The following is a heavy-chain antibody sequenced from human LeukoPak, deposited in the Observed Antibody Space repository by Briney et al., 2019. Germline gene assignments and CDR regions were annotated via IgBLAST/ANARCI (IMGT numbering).Heavy chain of an antibody. J-gene: IGHJ4*02. V-gene: IGHV3-23*01. D-gene: IGHD2-21*02. CDR1: GFNFANHA. CDR2: ISGGGDIT. Sequence: GGSLRLPCAASGFNFANHAMSWVRQTAGKGLEWVSAISGGGDITYYADSVKGRFTISRDNSKDTLFLQMHSLRPGDTAVYYCVREDTPATANYWGQGTLVTISS. CDR3: VREDTPATANY.